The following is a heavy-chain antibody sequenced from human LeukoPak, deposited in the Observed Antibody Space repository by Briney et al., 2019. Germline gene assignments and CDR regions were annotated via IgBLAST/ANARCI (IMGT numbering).Heavy chain of an antibody. D-gene: IGHD6-19*01. CDR2: ISGSGGST. CDR3: AKDPGWYDGVY. Sequence: GGSLRLSCAASGLTGSHNYVSWVRQAPGKGLEWVSAISGSGGSTYYADSVKGRFTISRDNSKNTLYLQMNSLRAEDTAVYYCAKDPGWYDGVYWGQGTLVTVSS. J-gene: IGHJ4*02. CDR1: GLTGSHNY. V-gene: IGHV3-23*01.